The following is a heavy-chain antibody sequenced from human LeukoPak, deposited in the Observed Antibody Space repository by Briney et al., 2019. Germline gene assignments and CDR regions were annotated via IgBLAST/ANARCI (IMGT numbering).Heavy chain of an antibody. V-gene: IGHV3-23*01. J-gene: IGHJ4*02. CDR2: ISGSGGST. CDR1: GFTFPNYA. Sequence: GGSLRLSCAASGFTFPNYAMSWVRQAPGKGLEWVSAISGSGGSTYYADSVKGRFTISRDNSDNTLYLQMNSLRAEDTAVYYCARARLLSSGWPAWGQGTLVTVSS. D-gene: IGHD6-19*01. CDR3: ARARLLSSGWPA.